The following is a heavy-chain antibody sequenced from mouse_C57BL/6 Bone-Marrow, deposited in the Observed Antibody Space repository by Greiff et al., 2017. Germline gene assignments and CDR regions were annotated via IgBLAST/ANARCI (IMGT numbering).Heavy chain of an antibody. CDR3: AKSYDGYYFYAMDY. Sequence: VQLVESGPGLVQPSQSLSITCTVSGFSLTSYGVHWVRQSPGKGLEWLGVIWRGGSTDYNAAFMSRLSITKDNSKSQVFFKMNSLQADDTAIYYCAKSYDGYYFYAMDYWGQGTSVTVSA. J-gene: IGHJ4*01. V-gene: IGHV2-5*01. D-gene: IGHD2-3*01. CDR1: GFSLTSYG. CDR2: IWRGGST.